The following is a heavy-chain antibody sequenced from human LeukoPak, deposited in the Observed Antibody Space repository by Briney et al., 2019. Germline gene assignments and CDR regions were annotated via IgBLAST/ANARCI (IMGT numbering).Heavy chain of an antibody. CDR3: ASDVPAANYYYYGMDV. J-gene: IGHJ6*02. CDR2: IIPIFGTA. D-gene: IGHD2-2*01. CDR1: GYTFTSYG. V-gene: IGHV1-69*13. Sequence: GASVKVSCKASGYTFTSYGISWVRQAPGQGLEWMGGIIPIFGTANYAQKFQGRVTITADESTSTAYMELSSLRSEDTAVYYCASDVPAANYYYYGMDVWGQGTTVTVSS.